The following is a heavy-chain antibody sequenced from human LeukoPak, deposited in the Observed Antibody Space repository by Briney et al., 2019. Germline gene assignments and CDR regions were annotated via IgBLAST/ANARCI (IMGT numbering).Heavy chain of an antibody. V-gene: IGHV3-48*03. Sequence: GGSLRLSCAASGFTFSSYEMNWVRAAPGRGLEWVSYISSSGSTMYYADSVKGRFTISRDNAKNALYLQMNSLRAEDTALYYCASAFDFLFDCWGQGTLVTVSS. CDR2: ISSSGSTM. CDR3: ASAFDFLFDC. D-gene: IGHD2/OR15-2a*01. CDR1: GFTFSSYE. J-gene: IGHJ4*02.